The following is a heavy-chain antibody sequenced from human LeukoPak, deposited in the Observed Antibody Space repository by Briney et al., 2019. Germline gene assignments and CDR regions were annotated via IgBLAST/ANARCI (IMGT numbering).Heavy chain of an antibody. CDR3: AKSWYSSSWYIPGD. Sequence: GGSLRLSCAASGFTFSSYAMHWVRQAPGKGLEWVAVISYDGSNKYYADSVKGRFTISRDNSKNTLYLQMNSLRAEDTAVYYCAKSWYSSSWYIPGDWGQGTLVTVSS. D-gene: IGHD6-13*01. CDR1: GFTFSSYA. J-gene: IGHJ4*02. V-gene: IGHV3-30-3*02. CDR2: ISYDGSNK.